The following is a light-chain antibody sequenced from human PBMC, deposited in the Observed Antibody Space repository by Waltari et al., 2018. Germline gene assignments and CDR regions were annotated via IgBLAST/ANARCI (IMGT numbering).Light chain of an antibody. CDR1: QSVATY. V-gene: IGKV3-15*01. J-gene: IGKJ4*01. CDR3: QQYNNWPLLT. Sequence: EIVMTQSPATLSVFPGERATLSCRASQSVATYLAWYQQKPGQAPRLLIYGASTRPTGNPARFSGGGSGTEFTLTISSLQSEDFAVYYCQQYNNWPLLTFGGGTRVEIK. CDR2: GAS.